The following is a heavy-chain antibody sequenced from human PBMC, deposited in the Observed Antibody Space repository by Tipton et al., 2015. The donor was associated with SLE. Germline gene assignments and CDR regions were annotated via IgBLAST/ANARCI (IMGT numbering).Heavy chain of an antibody. J-gene: IGHJ5*02. CDR3: ARGHEDRLFTMVRAPDP. V-gene: IGHV4-34*01. CDR2: INHSGST. D-gene: IGHD3-10*01. Sequence: TLSLTCAVYGGSFSGYYWSWIRQPPGKGLEWIGEINHSGSTNYNPSPKSRVTISVDTSKNQFSLKLSSVTAADTAVYYCARGHEDRLFTMVRAPDPWGQGTLVTVSS. CDR1: GGSFSGYY.